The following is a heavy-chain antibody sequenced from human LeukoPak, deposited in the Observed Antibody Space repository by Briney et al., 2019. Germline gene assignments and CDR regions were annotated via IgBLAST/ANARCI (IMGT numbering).Heavy chain of an antibody. CDR1: GGSISSYF. CDR3: ARGIAVAGTRWFDP. Sequence: SETLSLTCTVSGGSISSYFWSWIRQPPGKGLEWIGYIYYSGSTNYNPSLKSRVTISVDTSKNQFSLKLSSVTAADTAVYYCARGIAVAGTRWFDPWGQGTLVTVSS. D-gene: IGHD6-19*01. J-gene: IGHJ5*02. V-gene: IGHV4-59*01. CDR2: IYYSGST.